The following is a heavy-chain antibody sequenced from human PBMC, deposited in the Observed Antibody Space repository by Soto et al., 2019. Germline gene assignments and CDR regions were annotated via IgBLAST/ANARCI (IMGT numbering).Heavy chain of an antibody. V-gene: IGHV1-18*01. D-gene: IGHD2-2*02. J-gene: IGHJ4*01. CDR3: ARGPDTVLVPTAINPFEY. Sequence: ASVKVSCKASGFTFSRSGLNWVRQAPGQGLEWMGWISVYYGNTRYAEKFQGRVTMTRDTSTSTAYMELRGLRSDDTAVYYCARGPDTVLVPTAINPFEYWGQ. CDR1: GFTFSRSG. CDR2: ISVYYGNT.